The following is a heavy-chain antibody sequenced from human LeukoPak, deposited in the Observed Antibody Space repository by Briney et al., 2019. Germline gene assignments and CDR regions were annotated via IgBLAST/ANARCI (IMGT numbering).Heavy chain of an antibody. Sequence: SETLSLTCAVYGGSFSGYYWSWIRQPPGKGLEWIGEINHSGGTNYNPSLKSRVTISVDTSKNQFSLKLSSVTAADTALYYCARGVTPSLWFGESVGGYLDYWGQGTLVTVSS. CDR2: INHSGGT. J-gene: IGHJ4*02. D-gene: IGHD3-10*01. CDR3: ARGVTPSLWFGESVGGYLDY. V-gene: IGHV4-34*01. CDR1: GGSFSGYY.